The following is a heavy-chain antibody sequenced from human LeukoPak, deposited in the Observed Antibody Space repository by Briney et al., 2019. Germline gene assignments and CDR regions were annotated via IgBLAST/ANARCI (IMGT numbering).Heavy chain of an antibody. CDR1: GFTFSSYA. D-gene: IGHD4-17*01. CDR3: ARDRHGDAYYFDY. J-gene: IGHJ4*02. Sequence: TGGSLRLSCAASGFTFSSYAMHWVRQAPGKGLEWVAVISYDGSNKYYADSVKGRFTIPRDNSKNTLYLQMNSLRAEDTAVYYCARDRHGDAYYFDYWGQGTLVTVSS. CDR2: ISYDGSNK. V-gene: IGHV3-30-3*01.